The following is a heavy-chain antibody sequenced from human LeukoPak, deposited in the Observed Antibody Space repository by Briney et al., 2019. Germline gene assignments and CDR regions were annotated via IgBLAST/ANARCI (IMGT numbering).Heavy chain of an antibody. D-gene: IGHD3-16*01. Sequence: SETLSLTCTVSGASVRSGGYYGTWIRQPPGEGLEWIGDIYHTGSTNCNPSLKSRVTFSLDKSKNHFAPKLTSVTVADTAIYYCASYDYVWGSLDFWGQGTLVTVSS. V-gene: IGHV4-61*08. CDR2: IYHTGST. J-gene: IGHJ4*02. CDR3: ASYDYVWGSLDF. CDR1: GASVRSGGYY.